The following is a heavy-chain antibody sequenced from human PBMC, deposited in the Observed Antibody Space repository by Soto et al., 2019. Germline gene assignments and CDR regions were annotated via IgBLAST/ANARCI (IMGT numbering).Heavy chain of an antibody. CDR2: ISGSGGST. CDR3: AKSTMVRKTFARYYYYGMDV. V-gene: IGHV3-23*01. CDR1: GFTFSSYA. J-gene: IGHJ6*02. Sequence: GGSLRLSCAASGFTFSSYAMSWVRQAPGKGLEWVSAISGSGGSTYYADSVKGRFTISRDNSKNTLYLQMNSLRAEDTAVYYCAKSTMVRKTFARYYYYGMDVWGQGTTVTVSS. D-gene: IGHD3-10*01.